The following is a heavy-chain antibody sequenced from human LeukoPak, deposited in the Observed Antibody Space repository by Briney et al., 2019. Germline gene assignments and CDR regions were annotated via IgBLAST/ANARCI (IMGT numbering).Heavy chain of an antibody. CDR2: IIPIFGTA. J-gene: IGHJ4*02. Sequence: SVKVSCKASGGTFSSYSISWVRQAPGQGLEWMGGIIPIFGTANYAQKFQGRVTITADESTSTAYMELSSLRSEDTAVYYCAYYDSSGSDYWGQGTLVTVSS. D-gene: IGHD3-22*01. CDR1: GGTFSSYS. V-gene: IGHV1-69*13. CDR3: AYYDSSGSDY.